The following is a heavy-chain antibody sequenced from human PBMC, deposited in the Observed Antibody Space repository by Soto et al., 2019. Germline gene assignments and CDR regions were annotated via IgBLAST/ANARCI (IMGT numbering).Heavy chain of an antibody. D-gene: IGHD6-13*01. CDR1: GGSISSYY. J-gene: IGHJ4*02. V-gene: IGHV4-59*08. CDR3: ARHSDIAAAGLALDY. Sequence: SATLSLTCTVSGGSISSYYWSWIRQPPGKGLEWIGYIYYSGSTNYNPSLKSRVTISVDTSKNQFSLKLSSVTAADTAVYYCARHSDIAAAGLALDYWGQGTLVTVSS. CDR2: IYYSGST.